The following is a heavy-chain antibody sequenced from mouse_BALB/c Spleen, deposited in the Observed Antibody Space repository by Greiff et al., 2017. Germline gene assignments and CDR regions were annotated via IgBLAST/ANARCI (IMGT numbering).Heavy chain of an antibody. D-gene: IGHD2-3*01. V-gene: IGHV1-69*02. Sequence: QVQLQQPGAELVRPGASVKLSCKASGYTFTSYWINWVKQRPGQGLEWIGNIYPSDSYTNYNQKFKDKATLTVDKSSSTAYMQLSSPTSEDSAVYYCTKGEDDGIPPGYFDYWGQGTTLTVSS. CDR1: GYTFTSYW. CDR2: IYPSDSYT. J-gene: IGHJ2*01. CDR3: TKGEDDGIPPGYFDY.